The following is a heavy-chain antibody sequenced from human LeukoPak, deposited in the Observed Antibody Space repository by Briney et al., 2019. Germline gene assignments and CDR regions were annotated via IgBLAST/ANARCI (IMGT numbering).Heavy chain of an antibody. CDR2: ISAYNGNT. D-gene: IGHD2-21*02. CDR3: ARGVTPTGYYYYYYYMDV. V-gene: IGHV1-18*01. CDR1: GYTFTSYG. Sequence: ASVKVSCKASGYTFTSYGISWVRQAPGQGLEWMGWISAYNGNTNYAQKLQGRVTMTTDTSTSTAYMELRSLRSDDTAVYYCARGVTPTGYYYYYYYMDVWGKGTTVTISS. J-gene: IGHJ6*03.